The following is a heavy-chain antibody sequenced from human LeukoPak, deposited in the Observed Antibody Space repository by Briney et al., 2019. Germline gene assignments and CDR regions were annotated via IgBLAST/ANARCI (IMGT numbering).Heavy chain of an antibody. CDR3: AKDEKRGGGPATY. CDR1: GSTFSSYA. J-gene: IGHJ4*02. D-gene: IGHD1-1*01. Sequence: GGSLRLSCAASGSTFSSYAMSWVRQAPGKGLEWVSAISGSGGSTYYADSVKGRFTISRDKSKNTLYLQMNSLRAEDTAVYYCAKDEKRGGGPATYWGQGTLVTVSS. V-gene: IGHV3-23*01. CDR2: ISGSGGST.